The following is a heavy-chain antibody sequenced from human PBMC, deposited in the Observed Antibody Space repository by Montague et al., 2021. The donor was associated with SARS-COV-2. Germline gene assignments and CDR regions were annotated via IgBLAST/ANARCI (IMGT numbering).Heavy chain of an antibody. CDR2: MSHDGNYE. CDR3: AVQPRDSSAWHPFDH. J-gene: IGHJ4*02. D-gene: IGHD6-19*01. V-gene: IGHV3-33*01. CDR1: GFTFSTYA. Sequence: RSLSLAASGFTFSTYAIHWVRQAPGKGLEWVAIMSHDGNYEHYADSVKGRFTISRDSSKNTLHLQMNSLTAEDTAVYYCAVQPRDSSAWHPFDHWGQGTLVTVSS.